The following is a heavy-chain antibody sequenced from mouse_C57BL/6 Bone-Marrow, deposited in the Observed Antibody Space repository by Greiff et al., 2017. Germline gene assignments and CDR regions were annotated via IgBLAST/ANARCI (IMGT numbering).Heavy chain of an antibody. J-gene: IGHJ4*01. CDR2: INYDGSST. V-gene: IGHV5-16*01. CDR3: ARYLGDY. CDR1: GFTFSDYY. Sequence: EVKLMESEGGLVQPGSSMKLSCTASGFTFSDYYMAWVRQVPEKGLEWVANINYDGSSTYYLDSLKSRFIISRDNAKNILYLQMSSLKSEDTATYYCARYLGDYWGQGTSVTVSS.